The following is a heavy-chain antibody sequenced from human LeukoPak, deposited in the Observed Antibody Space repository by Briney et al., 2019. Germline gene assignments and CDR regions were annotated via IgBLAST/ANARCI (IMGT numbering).Heavy chain of an antibody. J-gene: IGHJ4*02. CDR1: GFTFSSYG. CDR2: IYYDGSKK. CDR3: AKPYYYYRSGSGVNHFDY. D-gene: IGHD3-22*01. Sequence: GVTLRFSCAAYGFTFSSYGIHRVPHAPGMGLEGWAVIYYDGSKKYYADSRKGRFTISRDNSKNTLYLQMNSLRAEDTAVYYCAKPYYYYRSGSGVNHFDYWGQGTLVTVSS. V-gene: IGHV3-30*18.